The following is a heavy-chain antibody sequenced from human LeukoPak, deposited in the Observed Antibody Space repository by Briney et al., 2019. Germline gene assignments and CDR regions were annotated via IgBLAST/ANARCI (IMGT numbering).Heavy chain of an antibody. J-gene: IGHJ3*02. D-gene: IGHD1-7*01. CDR2: INHSGST. CDR1: GGSFSGYY. V-gene: IGHV4-34*01. Sequence: SETLSLTCAVYGGSFSGYYWSWIRQPPGKGLEWIGEINHSGSTNYNPSLKSRVTISVDTSKNQFSLKLSSVTAADTAVYYCARHKGYNWNYFAFDIWGQGTMVTVSS. CDR3: ARHKGYNWNYFAFDI.